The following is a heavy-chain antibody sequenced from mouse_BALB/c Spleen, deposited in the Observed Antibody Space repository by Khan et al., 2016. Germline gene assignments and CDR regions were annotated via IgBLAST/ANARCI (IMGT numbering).Heavy chain of an antibody. CDR3: AKITTVVPY. CDR1: GYTFTDYS. J-gene: IGHJ2*01. Sequence: QIQLVQSGPELKKPGETVKISCKASGYTFTDYSMHWVKQAPGKGLKWMGWINTETGEPTYEDDFKGHFAFSLETSASTAYLQINNLKNEDTSTYCCAKITTVVPYWGQGTTLTV. CDR2: INTETGEP. V-gene: IGHV9-2-1*01. D-gene: IGHD1-1*01.